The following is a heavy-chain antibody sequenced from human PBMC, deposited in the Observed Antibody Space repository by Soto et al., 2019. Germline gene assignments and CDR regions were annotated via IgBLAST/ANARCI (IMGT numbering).Heavy chain of an antibody. Sequence: ASVKFSCKASGYTFTSYGISWVRQAPGQGLEWMGWISAYNGNTNYAQKLQGRVTMTTDTSTSTAYMELRSLRSDDTAVYYCARDRGAVAIYYYYYGMDVWGQGTTVTVSS. J-gene: IGHJ6*02. CDR2: ISAYNGNT. V-gene: IGHV1-18*01. CDR1: GYTFTSYG. CDR3: ARDRGAVAIYYYYYGMDV. D-gene: IGHD6-19*01.